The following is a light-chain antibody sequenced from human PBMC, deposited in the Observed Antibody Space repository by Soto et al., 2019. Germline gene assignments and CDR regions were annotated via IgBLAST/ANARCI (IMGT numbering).Light chain of an antibody. CDR1: QTVSNRY. J-gene: IGKJ4*01. CDR3: QQYGNSLT. V-gene: IGKV3-20*01. CDR2: GTS. Sequence: EIVLTQSPGTLSLSPGERVTLSCRASQTVSNRYLAWYQHRPGQAPRLLIYGTSSRASGIPDRFSASGAGTDFILTISRLEPEDFAVYYCQQYGNSLTFGGGTKLEIK.